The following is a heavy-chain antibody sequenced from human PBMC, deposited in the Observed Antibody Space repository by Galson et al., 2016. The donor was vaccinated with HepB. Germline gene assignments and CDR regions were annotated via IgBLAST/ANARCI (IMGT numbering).Heavy chain of an antibody. J-gene: IGHJ4*02. D-gene: IGHD3-10*01. CDR1: GDSISRSSHF. CDR2: IYFNGYT. Sequence: ETLSLTCSVSGDSISRSSHFWGWIRQSPGKGLDWIGSIYFNGYTSYNPSLKSRVIISVDTSKNHFSLQLNSVTAADTAIYYCARDLGGGASRIDSWGQGTLVTVSS. V-gene: IGHV4-39*02. CDR3: ARDLGGGASRIDS.